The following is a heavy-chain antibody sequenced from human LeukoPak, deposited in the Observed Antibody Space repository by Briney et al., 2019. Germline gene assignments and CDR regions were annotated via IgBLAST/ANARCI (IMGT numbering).Heavy chain of an antibody. Sequence: PGGSLRLSCAASGFTFSNYVMSWVRQSPGKGLEWVSSISGSGGNTCYADSMKGRFTISRDNSKNTLYLEMNSLRAEDTAVYYCAKDGRLLWFGESTPNWFDPWGQGTLVTVSS. CDR2: ISGSGGNT. D-gene: IGHD3-10*01. V-gene: IGHV3-23*01. CDR3: AKDGRLLWFGESTPNWFDP. J-gene: IGHJ5*02. CDR1: GFTFSNYV.